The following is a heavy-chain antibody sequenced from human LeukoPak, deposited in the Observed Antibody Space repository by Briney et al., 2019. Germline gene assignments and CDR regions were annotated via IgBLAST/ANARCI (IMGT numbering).Heavy chain of an antibody. V-gene: IGHV4-39*01. CDR3: ARQNDFWSGYSSDY. CDR2: IYYSGST. J-gene: IGHJ4*02. Sequence: PSETLSLTCTVSGGSISSSSYYWGWIRQPPGKGLEWIGSIYYSGSTYYNPSLKSRVTISVDTSKNQFSLKLSSVTAADTAVYYCARQNDFWSGYSSDYWGQGTLVTVSP. D-gene: IGHD3-3*01. CDR1: GGSISSSSYY.